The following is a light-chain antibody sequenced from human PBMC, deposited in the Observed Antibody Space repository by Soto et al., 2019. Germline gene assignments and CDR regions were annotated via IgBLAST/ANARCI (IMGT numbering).Light chain of an antibody. CDR3: QQASSFPRT. Sequence: ASVGDGVTITCRASQGISTWVAWYQQKPGKAHKLLIYATSSLQSGVPSRFSGSGSGTDFTITIRSLQPEDGETYYGQQASSFPRTFGPGTRLEIK. J-gene: IGKJ5*01. CDR1: QGISTW. CDR2: ATS. V-gene: IGKV1D-12*01.